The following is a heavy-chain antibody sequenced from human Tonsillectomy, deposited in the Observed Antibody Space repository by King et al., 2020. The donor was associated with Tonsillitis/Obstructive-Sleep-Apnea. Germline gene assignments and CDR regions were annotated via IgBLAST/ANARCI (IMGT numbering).Heavy chain of an antibody. CDR1: GGSISSYY. Sequence: VQLQESGPGLVKPSKTLSLTCTVSGGSISSYYWSWIRQPPGKGLEWIGYIYYSGSTNYNPSLKSRVTISVDTSKNQFSLKLSSVTAADTAVYYCARHCGGDCYSGLDAFDIWGQGTMVTVSS. D-gene: IGHD2-21*01. CDR3: ARHCGGDCYSGLDAFDI. CDR2: IYYSGST. V-gene: IGHV4-59*08. J-gene: IGHJ3*02.